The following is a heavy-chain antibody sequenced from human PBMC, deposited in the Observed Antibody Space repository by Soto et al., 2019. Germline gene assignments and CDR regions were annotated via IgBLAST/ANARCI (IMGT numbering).Heavy chain of an antibody. J-gene: IGHJ5*02. CDR1: GGSFSDCY. Sequence: QVLLQQWGAGLLKPSETLSLTCAVYGGSFSDCYWSWIRQPPGKGLEWIGEINHSGSTNYNPSLKSRVTLSVDTSKNQLSLKLSSVTAADTAVYYCAKSNTGFDPWGQGTLVTVSS. CDR2: INHSGST. CDR3: AKSNTGFDP. V-gene: IGHV4-34*01. D-gene: IGHD4-17*01.